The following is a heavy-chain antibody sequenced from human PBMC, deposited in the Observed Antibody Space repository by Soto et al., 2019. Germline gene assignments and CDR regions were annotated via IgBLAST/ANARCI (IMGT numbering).Heavy chain of an antibody. Sequence: GGSLSLSCAASGVPFSGSSMHWVRQASGKGLEWVGRIRSKANSYATAYAASVKGRFTISRDDSKNTAYLQMNSLKTEDTAVYYCTRDPLDIVVVYLFDPWGQGTLVTVSS. CDR3: TRDPLDIVVVYLFDP. D-gene: IGHD2-15*01. J-gene: IGHJ5*02. CDR1: GVPFSGSS. CDR2: IRSKANSYAT. V-gene: IGHV3-73*01.